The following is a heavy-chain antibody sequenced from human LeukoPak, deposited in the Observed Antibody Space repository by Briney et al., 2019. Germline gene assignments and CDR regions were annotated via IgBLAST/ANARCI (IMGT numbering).Heavy chain of an antibody. V-gene: IGHV4-34*01. D-gene: IGHD1-26*01. J-gene: IGHJ1*01. Sequence: SETLSLTCAVYGGSFSGYYWSWIRQPPGKGLEWIGEINHSGSTNYNPSLKSRVTISVDTSKNQFSLKLSSVTAADTAVYYCARVRYNSGGYSRHYFQHWGQGTLVTVSS. CDR1: GGSFSGYY. CDR2: INHSGST. CDR3: ARVRYNSGGYSRHYFQH.